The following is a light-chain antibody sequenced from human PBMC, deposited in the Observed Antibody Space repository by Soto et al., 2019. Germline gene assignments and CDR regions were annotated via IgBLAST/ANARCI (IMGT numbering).Light chain of an antibody. CDR3: SSFTNTITRYA. J-gene: IGLJ1*01. V-gene: IGLV2-14*01. CDR2: EVS. Sequence: QSVLTQPASVSGSPGQSITISCNGTSSDVGGYNYVSWFQHHPGKAPKLIIYEVSYRPSGVSNRFSGSKSGDTASLTISGLQAEDEADYYCSSFTNTITRYAFGTGTKVTVL. CDR1: SSDVGGYNY.